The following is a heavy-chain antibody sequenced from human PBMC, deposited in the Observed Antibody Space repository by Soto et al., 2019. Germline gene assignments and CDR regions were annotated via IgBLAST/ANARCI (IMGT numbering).Heavy chain of an antibody. D-gene: IGHD1-1*01. CDR2: ISNDGTYK. V-gene: IGHV3-30*18. CDR3: AKDPSTTRDHYFMMDV. Sequence: QVQLVESGGGVVRPGGSLRLSCAASGFTFSYYHIHWVRQAPGKGLEWLTVISNDGTYKYYADSVKGRFTISRDNSKNTLYLQMAGLRAEDTAVYYCAKDPSTTRDHYFMMDVWGQGTTVTVSS. CDR1: GFTFSYYH. J-gene: IGHJ6*02.